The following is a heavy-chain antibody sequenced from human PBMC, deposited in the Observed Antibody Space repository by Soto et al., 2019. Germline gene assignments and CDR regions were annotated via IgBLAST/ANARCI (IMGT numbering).Heavy chain of an antibody. J-gene: IGHJ6*02. Sequence: GGSLRLSCAASGFTFSDYYMSWIRQAPGKGLEWVSYISSSGSTIYYADSVKGRFTISRDNAKNSLYLQMNSLRAEDTAVYYCARVGVGWDSDYYGMDVWGQGTTVTVSS. CDR2: ISSSGSTI. CDR1: GFTFSDYY. V-gene: IGHV3-11*01. CDR3: ARVGVGWDSDYYGMDV. D-gene: IGHD2-15*01.